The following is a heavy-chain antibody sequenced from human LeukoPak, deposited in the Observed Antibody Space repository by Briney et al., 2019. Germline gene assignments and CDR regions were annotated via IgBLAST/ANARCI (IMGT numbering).Heavy chain of an antibody. V-gene: IGHV1-46*01. Sequence: GASVTVSCKASGYTFTNYYLHWVRQAPGHGLEWMAIINPSDGGTYYEQKLQGRVTVTRDTSTSTVYMELSSLRSEDTAVYYCARDTRTMTAVTRGQHYYYGLDAWGQGTTVTVSS. CDR3: ARDTRTMTAVTRGQHYYYGLDA. CDR1: GYTFTNYY. CDR2: INPSDGGT. J-gene: IGHJ6*02. D-gene: IGHD4-17*01.